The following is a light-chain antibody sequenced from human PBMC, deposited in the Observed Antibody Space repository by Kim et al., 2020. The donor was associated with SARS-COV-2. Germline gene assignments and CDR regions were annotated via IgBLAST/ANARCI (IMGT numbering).Light chain of an antibody. Sequence: DIQMTQSPSSLSASVGDRVTITCQATQDISYYLNWYQQRPGKAPKLLIYDASKLETGVPSRFSGSASGTHFTFSISSLQPEDIATYYCQHYETLPLTFGGGTKVDI. CDR2: DAS. J-gene: IGKJ4*01. V-gene: IGKV1-33*01. CDR1: QDISYY. CDR3: QHYETLPLT.